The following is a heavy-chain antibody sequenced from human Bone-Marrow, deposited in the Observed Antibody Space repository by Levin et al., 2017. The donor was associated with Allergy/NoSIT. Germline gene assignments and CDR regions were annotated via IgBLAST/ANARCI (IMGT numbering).Heavy chain of an antibody. D-gene: IGHD3-10*01. CDR1: GGSFSGYY. CDR2: INHSGST. CDR3: ARTMVRGVGWFDP. Sequence: SETLSLTCAVYGGSFSGYYWSWIRQPPGKGLEWIGEINHSGSTNYNPSLKSRVTISVDTSKNQFSLKLSSVTAADTAVYYCARTMVRGVGWFDPWGQGTLVTVSS. V-gene: IGHV4-34*01. J-gene: IGHJ5*02.